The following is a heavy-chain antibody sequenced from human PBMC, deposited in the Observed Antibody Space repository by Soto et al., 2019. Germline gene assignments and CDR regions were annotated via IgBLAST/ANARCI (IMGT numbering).Heavy chain of an antibody. CDR3: ARRGPGTYFDY. CDR1: GFTFSSYA. J-gene: IGHJ4*02. D-gene: IGHD6-13*01. V-gene: IGHV3-23*01. CDR2: ISGSGDST. Sequence: GSLRLSCAASGFTFSSYAMNWVRQAPGKGLEWVSVISGSGDSTYYADSVKCRFTISRDNSKNTLYLQMNSLRAEDTAVYYCARRGPGTYFDYWGQGTLVTVSS.